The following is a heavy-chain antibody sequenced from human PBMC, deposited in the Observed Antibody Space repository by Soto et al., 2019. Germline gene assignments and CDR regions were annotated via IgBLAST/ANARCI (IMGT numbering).Heavy chain of an antibody. CDR3: AREASRYCSGGSCYPGWFDP. CDR1: GGSISSYY. Sequence: PSETLSLTCTVSGGSISSYYWSWIRQPPGKGLEWIGYIYYSGSTNYNPSLKSRVTISVDTSKNQFSLKLSSVTAADTAVYYCAREASRYCSGGSCYPGWFDPWGQGTLVTVSS. J-gene: IGHJ5*02. V-gene: IGHV4-59*01. D-gene: IGHD2-15*01. CDR2: IYYSGST.